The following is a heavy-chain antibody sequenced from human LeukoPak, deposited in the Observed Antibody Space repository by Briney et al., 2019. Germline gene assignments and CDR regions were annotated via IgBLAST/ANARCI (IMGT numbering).Heavy chain of an antibody. V-gene: IGHV3-48*01. J-gene: IGHJ4*02. Sequence: PGGSLRLSCAASGFTFSSYSMNWVRQAPGKGLEWVSYISSSSSTIYYADSVKGRFTISRDNSKNILYLQMNSLTAEDTAVYWCAKDPINWGSIYFDCWGQGTLVTVSS. CDR1: GFTFSSYS. D-gene: IGHD7-27*01. CDR2: ISSSSSTI. CDR3: AKDPINWGSIYFDC.